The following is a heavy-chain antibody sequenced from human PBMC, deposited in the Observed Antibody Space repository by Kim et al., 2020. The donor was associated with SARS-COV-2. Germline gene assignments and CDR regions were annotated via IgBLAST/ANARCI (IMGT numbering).Heavy chain of an antibody. CDR1: GGSISSGDYY. J-gene: IGHJ3*02. V-gene: IGHV4-30-4*01. Sequence: SQTLSLTCTVSGGSISSGDYYWSWIRQPPGKGLEWIGYIYYSGSTYYNPSLKSRVTISVDTSKNQFSLKLSSVTAADTAVYYCARAQGSVTIFGVVIMGAFDIWGQGTMVTVSS. CDR2: IYYSGST. D-gene: IGHD3-3*01. CDR3: ARAQGSVTIFGVVIMGAFDI.